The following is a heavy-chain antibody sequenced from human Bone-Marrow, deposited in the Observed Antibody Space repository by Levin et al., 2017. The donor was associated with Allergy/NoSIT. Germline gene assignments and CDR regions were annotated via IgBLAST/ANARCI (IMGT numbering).Heavy chain of an antibody. Sequence: PGGSLRLSCAASGFTFSNYDMHWVRQAPGEGLEWVSGLVNNADTYYAGSVKGRFTISREDAKNSLYLQMNSLSAGDTAVYYCAREVGIPGYWYFDVWGRGTLVTVSS. V-gene: IGHV3-13*01. CDR1: GFTFSNYD. J-gene: IGHJ2*01. CDR2: LVNNADT. D-gene: IGHD1-26*01. CDR3: AREVGIPGYWYFDV.